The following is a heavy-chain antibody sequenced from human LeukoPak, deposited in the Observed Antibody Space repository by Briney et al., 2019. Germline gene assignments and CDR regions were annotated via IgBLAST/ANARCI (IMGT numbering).Heavy chain of an antibody. CDR3: ARDGDYYGSGSYSV. CDR1: GGSFSGYY. V-gene: IGHV4-34*01. D-gene: IGHD3-10*01. J-gene: IGHJ4*02. Sequence: PSETLSLTCAVYGGSFSGYYWSWIRQPPGKGLEWIGEINHSGSTNYNPSLKSRVTISVDTSKNQFSLKLSSVTAADTAVYYCARDGDYYGSGSYSVWGQGTLVTVSS. CDR2: INHSGST.